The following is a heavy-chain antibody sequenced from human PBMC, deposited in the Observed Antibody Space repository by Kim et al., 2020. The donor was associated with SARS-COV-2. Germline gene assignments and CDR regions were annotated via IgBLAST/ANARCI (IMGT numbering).Heavy chain of an antibody. D-gene: IGHD6-19*01. CDR1: GGSISSGGYY. J-gene: IGHJ3*02. CDR3: ARARRGIVVDAFDI. Sequence: SETLSLTCTVSGGSISSGGYYWSWISQHPGKGLEWIGYIYYSGSTYYNPSLKSRVTISVDTSKNQFSLKLSSVTAADTAVYYCARARRGIVVDAFDIWGQGTMVTVSS. CDR2: IYYSGST. V-gene: IGHV4-31*03.